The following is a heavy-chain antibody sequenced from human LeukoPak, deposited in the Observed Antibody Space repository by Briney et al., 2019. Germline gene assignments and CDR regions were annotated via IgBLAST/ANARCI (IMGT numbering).Heavy chain of an antibody. CDR1: GFTFSSYW. D-gene: IGHD2-2*01. Sequence: GGSLRLSCAASGFTFSSYWMSWVRQAPGKGLEWVANIKQDGSEKYYVDSVKGRFTISRDNAKNSLYLQMNSLRAEDTAVYYCARKYCSSTSCYTGDWFDPWGQGTLVTVSS. CDR2: IKQDGSEK. V-gene: IGHV3-7*01. CDR3: ARKYCSSTSCYTGDWFDP. J-gene: IGHJ5*02.